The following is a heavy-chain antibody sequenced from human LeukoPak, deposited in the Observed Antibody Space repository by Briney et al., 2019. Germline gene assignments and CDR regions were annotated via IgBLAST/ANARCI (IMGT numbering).Heavy chain of an antibody. J-gene: IGHJ4*02. CDR2: IDPNSGAT. Sequence: GASVKVSCKASGYTFTGYYIHWVRQAPGQGLEWMGWIDPNSGATYYVQNFQGRITMARDTSFSTAYMEVSSLRYDDTAAYYCARDLVYCSGTTCYKYFDYWGQGTLVTVSS. D-gene: IGHD2-2*02. CDR3: ARDLVYCSGTTCYKYFDY. V-gene: IGHV1-2*02. CDR1: GYTFTGYY.